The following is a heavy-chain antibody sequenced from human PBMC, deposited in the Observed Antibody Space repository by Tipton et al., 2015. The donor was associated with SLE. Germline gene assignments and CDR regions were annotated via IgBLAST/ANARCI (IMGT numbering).Heavy chain of an antibody. J-gene: IGHJ6*03. D-gene: IGHD2-2*01. CDR1: GYSLTSGFY. Sequence: TLSLTCTVSGYSLTSGFYWGWIRPPPGEGLEWIANIHYSGSTYYSSAIKRRATISIDTSKNQFSLKLSSVTAADTAVYYCARDWCSSTSCYGYYYMDVWGKGTTVTVSS. CDR3: ARDWCSSTSCYGYYYMDV. V-gene: IGHV4-38-2*02. CDR2: IHYSGST.